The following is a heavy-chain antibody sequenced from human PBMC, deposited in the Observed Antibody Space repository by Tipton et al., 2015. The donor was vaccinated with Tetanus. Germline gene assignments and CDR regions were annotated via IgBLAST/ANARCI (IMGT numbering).Heavy chain of an antibody. CDR3: AREGTIFGVVILNWFDP. CDR2: ISYDGSNK. CDR1: GFTFSSYA. V-gene: IGHV3-30*04. Sequence: SLRLSCAASGFTFSSYAMHWVRQAPGKGLEWVAVISYDGSNKYYADSVKGRFTISRDNSKNTLYLQMNSLRAEDTAVYYCAREGTIFGVVILNWFDPWGQGTLVTVSS. D-gene: IGHD3-3*01. J-gene: IGHJ5*02.